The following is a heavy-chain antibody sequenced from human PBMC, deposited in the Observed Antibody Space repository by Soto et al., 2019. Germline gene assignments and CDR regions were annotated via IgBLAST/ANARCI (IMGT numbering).Heavy chain of an antibody. J-gene: IGHJ5*02. Sequence: GSLRLSCAASGFTVISNYMSWVRQAPGKGLEWVSVIYSGGSTYFADSVKDRFSISRDNSKNTLHLQMNSLRAEDTAVYYCAREGRPWGQGTLVTVSS. D-gene: IGHD2-15*01. CDR2: IYSGGST. V-gene: IGHV3-66*01. CDR1: GFTVISNY. CDR3: AREGRP.